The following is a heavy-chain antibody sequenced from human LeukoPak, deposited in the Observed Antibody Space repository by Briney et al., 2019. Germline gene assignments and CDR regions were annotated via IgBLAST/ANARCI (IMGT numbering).Heavy chain of an antibody. D-gene: IGHD6-19*01. CDR2: INPSGGST. V-gene: IGHV1-46*01. J-gene: IGHJ3*02. CDR1: GYTFTSYY. Sequence: ASVKVSCKASGYTFTSYYTHWVRQAPGQGLEWMGIINPSGGSTSYAQKFQGRVTMTRDTSTSTVYMELSSLRSEDTAVYYCARDRSSGDAFDIWGQGTMVTVSS. CDR3: ARDRSSGDAFDI.